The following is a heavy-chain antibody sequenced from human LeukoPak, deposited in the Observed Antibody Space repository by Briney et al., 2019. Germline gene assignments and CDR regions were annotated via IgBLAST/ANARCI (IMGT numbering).Heavy chain of an antibody. CDR2: IYYSGST. J-gene: IGHJ4*02. CDR3: AKDRGAIFADY. V-gene: IGHV4-31*03. D-gene: IGHD3-3*01. CDR1: GGSINSGGYY. Sequence: SQTLSLTCTVSGGSINSGGYYWGWIRQLPGKGLEWIGYIYYSGSTYYPPSLRSRVTISVDTSKNQFSLRLSSVTAEDTAVYYCAKDRGAIFADYWGQGTLVTVSS.